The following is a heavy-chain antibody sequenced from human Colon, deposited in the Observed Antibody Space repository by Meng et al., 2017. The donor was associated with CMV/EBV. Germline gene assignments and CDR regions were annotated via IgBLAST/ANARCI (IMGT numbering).Heavy chain of an antibody. J-gene: IGHJ6*02. V-gene: IGHV1-46*01. Sequence: ASVKVSCKASGYTFTSYYMHWVRQAPGQGLEWMGIINPSGGSTSYAQKFQGRVTMTRDTSTSTVYMELSSLRSEDTAEYYCARDIGLRGYYNYYYYGMDVWGQGTTVTVSS. D-gene: IGHD3-3*01. CDR3: ARDIGLRGYYNYYYYGMDV. CDR2: INPSGGST. CDR1: GYTFTSYY.